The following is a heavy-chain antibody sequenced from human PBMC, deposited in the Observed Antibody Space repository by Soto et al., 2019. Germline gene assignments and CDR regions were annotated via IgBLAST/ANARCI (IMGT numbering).Heavy chain of an antibody. CDR1: GFTFSSYG. CDR2: ISYDGSNK. Sequence: QVQLVESGGGVVQPGRSLRLSCAASGFTFSSYGMHWVRQAPGKGLEWVAVISYDGSNKYYADSVKGRFTISRDNSKNTLYLQMNSLRAEDTAVYYCAKDRLEYSSSSEGYSGQGTLVTVSS. V-gene: IGHV3-30*18. CDR3: AKDRLEYSSSSEGY. D-gene: IGHD6-6*01. J-gene: IGHJ4*02.